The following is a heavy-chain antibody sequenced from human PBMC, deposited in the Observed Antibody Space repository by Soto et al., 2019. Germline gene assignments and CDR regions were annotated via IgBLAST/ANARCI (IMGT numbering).Heavy chain of an antibody. Sequence: GASVKVSCKASGYTFTSYDINWVRQATGQRLEWMGWMNPNSGNTNYSQKFQGRVTITRDTSASTAYMELSSLRSEDTAVYYCARGRSPTHTDYWGQGTLVTVSS. CDR1: GYTFTSYD. CDR3: ARGRSPTHTDY. J-gene: IGHJ4*02. CDR2: MNPNSGNT. V-gene: IGHV1-8*01.